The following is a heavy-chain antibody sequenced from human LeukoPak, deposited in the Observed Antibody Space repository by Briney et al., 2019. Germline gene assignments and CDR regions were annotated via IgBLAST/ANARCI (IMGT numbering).Heavy chain of an antibody. D-gene: IGHD3-22*01. CDR3: AKASAFYFDTSGYPIPHYYDF. V-gene: IGHV3-23*01. CDR2: ISGTGDTT. CDR1: GFTFTTYA. Sequence: GGSLRLSCSASGFTFTTYAMTWVRQPPGKGLEWVSGISGTGDTTSYADSVKGRFTISRDNSKNTLFLQMNSLRAEDTAIYYCAKASAFYFDTSGYPIPHYYDFWGQGTLVTVSS. J-gene: IGHJ4*02.